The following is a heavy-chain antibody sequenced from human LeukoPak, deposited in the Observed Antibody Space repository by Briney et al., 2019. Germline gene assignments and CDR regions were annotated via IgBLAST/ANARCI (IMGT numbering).Heavy chain of an antibody. Sequence: GGSLRLSCAASGFTVSSNYMSWVRQAPGKGLEWVSVIYSGGSTYYADSVKGRFTISRDNAKNSLYLQMNSLRVEDTAVYYCARRIAGRRVDYFDYWGQGTLVTVSS. CDR1: GFTVSSNY. CDR2: IYSGGST. J-gene: IGHJ4*02. CDR3: ARRIAGRRVDYFDY. D-gene: IGHD6-6*01. V-gene: IGHV3-66*04.